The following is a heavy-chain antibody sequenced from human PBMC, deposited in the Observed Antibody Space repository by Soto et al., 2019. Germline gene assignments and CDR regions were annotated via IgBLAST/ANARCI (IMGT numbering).Heavy chain of an antibody. CDR3: AREDMSGTYYFDS. CDR2: IYTSGST. J-gene: IGHJ4*02. V-gene: IGHV4-4*07. CDR1: GGSISSYY. Sequence: SETLSLTCTVSGGSISSYYWSWIRQPAGKGLEWIGRIYTSGSTSYNPSLKSRVTMSVDTSKNQFSLSLASVTAADTAIYYCAREDMSGTYYFDSWGQGTRVTVSS. D-gene: IGHD1-26*01.